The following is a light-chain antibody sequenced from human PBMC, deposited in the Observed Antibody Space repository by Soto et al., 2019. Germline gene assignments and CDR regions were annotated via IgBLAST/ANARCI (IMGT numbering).Light chain of an antibody. CDR3: QQYNSDSWT. CDR1: QSVSTW. J-gene: IGKJ1*01. CDR2: RAS. Sequence: SASVGDRVTITCRASQSVSTWLAWYQQKPGKAPKLLIYRASTLHTGVPSRFSGSGSGTEFTLTISSLQPDGLATYYCQQYNSDSWTFGQGTKVDIK. V-gene: IGKV1-5*03.